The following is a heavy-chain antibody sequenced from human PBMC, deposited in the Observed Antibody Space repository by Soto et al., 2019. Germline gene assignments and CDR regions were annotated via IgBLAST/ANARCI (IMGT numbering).Heavy chain of an antibody. V-gene: IGHV1-46*03. D-gene: IGHD2-2*03. J-gene: IGHJ4*02. CDR2: INPSGGST. Sequence: ASVKVSCKASGYTLTSYYMHWVRQAPGQGLEWMGIINPSGGSTSYAQKFQGRVTMTRDTSTSTVYMELSSLRSEDTAVYYCARDGYCSSTSCNSVGDYWGQGTLVTVSS. CDR1: GYTLTSYY. CDR3: ARDGYCSSTSCNSVGDY.